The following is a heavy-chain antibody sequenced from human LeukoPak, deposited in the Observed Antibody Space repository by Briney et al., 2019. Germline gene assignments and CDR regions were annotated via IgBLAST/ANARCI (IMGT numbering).Heavy chain of an antibody. CDR1: GFTFSNYW. CDR3: AKDRSGSYSRGLDY. Sequence: LTGGSLRLSCAASGFTFSNYWMTWVRQAPGKGLEWVANIKKDGSEKYYLDSVRGRFTISRDNAKNSLYLQMNSLRAEDTAVFYCAKDRSGSYSRGLDYWGQGTLVTVSS. D-gene: IGHD1-26*01. CDR2: IKKDGSEK. V-gene: IGHV3-7*01. J-gene: IGHJ4*02.